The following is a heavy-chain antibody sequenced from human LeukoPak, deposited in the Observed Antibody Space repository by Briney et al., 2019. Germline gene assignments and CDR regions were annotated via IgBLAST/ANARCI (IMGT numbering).Heavy chain of an antibody. D-gene: IGHD2-15*01. J-gene: IGHJ3*02. V-gene: IGHV3-23*01. CDR3: AGDIVVVVAATAGAFDI. CDR2: ISGSGGST. CDR1: GFTFSSYA. Sequence: PGGSLRLSCAASGFTFSSYAMSWVRQAPGKGLEWVSAISGSGGSTYYADSVKGRFTISRDNSKNTLYLQMNSLRAEDTAVYYCAGDIVVVVAATAGAFDIWGQGTMVTVPS.